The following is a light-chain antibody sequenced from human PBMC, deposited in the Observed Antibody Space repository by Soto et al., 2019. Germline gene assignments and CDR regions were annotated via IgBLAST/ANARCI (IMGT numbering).Light chain of an antibody. Sequence: QSALTQPPSVSAAPGQKVTISCSGSSSNIGNNYVSWYQQLPGTAPKLLIYEINKRPSGIPDRFSGSKSGTSATLGITGLQTGDEADYYCGTWDSSPWVFGGGTKLTVL. J-gene: IGLJ3*02. V-gene: IGLV1-51*02. CDR2: EIN. CDR3: GTWDSSPWV. CDR1: SSNIGNNY.